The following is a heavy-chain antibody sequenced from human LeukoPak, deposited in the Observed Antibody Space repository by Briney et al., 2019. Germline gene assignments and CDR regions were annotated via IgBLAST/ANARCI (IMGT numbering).Heavy chain of an antibody. CDR2: INSDASIT. V-gene: IGHV3-74*01. CDR3: ARYRSGGSCYSPYTFDI. J-gene: IGHJ3*02. CDR1: GFTSSSYG. Sequence: PGGPLRLSFASSGFTSSSYGMHWVGHPPGKGLVWFSGINSDASITNYADSVQGRFTISRDNAKNTLYLQMSSLRAEDTAVYYCARYRSGGSCYSPYTFDIWGQGTMVTVSS. D-gene: IGHD2-15*01.